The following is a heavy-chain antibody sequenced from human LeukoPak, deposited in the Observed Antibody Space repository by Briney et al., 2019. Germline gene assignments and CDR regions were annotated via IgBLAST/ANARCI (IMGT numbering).Heavy chain of an antibody. J-gene: IGHJ4*02. V-gene: IGHV1-69*05. CDR3: ARAGRDGYTDY. CDR2: IIPIFGTA. CDR1: GATFSSYA. Sequence: ASVKVSCKVSGATFSSYAISWVRQAPGQGLERMGGIIPIFGTANYAQKFQGRVTITTDESTSTAYMELSSLRSEDTAVYYCARAGRDGYTDYWGQGTLVTVSS. D-gene: IGHD5-24*01.